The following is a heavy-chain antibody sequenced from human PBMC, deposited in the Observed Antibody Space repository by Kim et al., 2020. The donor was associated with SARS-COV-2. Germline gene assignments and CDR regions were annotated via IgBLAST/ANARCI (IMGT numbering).Heavy chain of an antibody. Sequence: GGSLRLSCAASGFTFSSYAMHWVRQAPGKGLEWLAVISYDGSNKYYADSVKGRFTISRDNSKNTLYLQMNSLRAEDTAVYYCARDGLELRLYYYYMDVWGKGTTVTVSS. CDR2: ISYDGSNK. CDR3: ARDGLELRLYYYYMDV. J-gene: IGHJ6*03. V-gene: IGHV3-30-3*01. CDR1: GFTFSSYA. D-gene: IGHD1-7*01.